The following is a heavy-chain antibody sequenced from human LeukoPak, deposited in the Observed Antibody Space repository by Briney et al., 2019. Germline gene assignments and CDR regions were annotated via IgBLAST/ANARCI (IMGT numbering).Heavy chain of an antibody. D-gene: IGHD3-9*01. Sequence: GGSLRLSCAASGFTFSSYGMHWGRQAPGKGLEWVAFIRYDGSNKYYADSVKGRFTISRDNSKNTLYLQMNSMRAEDTAVYYCARSPAILTGENFDYWGQGTLVTVSS. CDR3: ARSPAILTGENFDY. CDR1: GFTFSSYG. J-gene: IGHJ4*02. V-gene: IGHV3-30*02. CDR2: IRYDGSNK.